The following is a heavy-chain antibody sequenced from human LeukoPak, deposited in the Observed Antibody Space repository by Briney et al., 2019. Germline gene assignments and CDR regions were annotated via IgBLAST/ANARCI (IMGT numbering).Heavy chain of an antibody. Sequence: ASVKVSCKASGYTFTGYYMHWVRQASGQGLEWMGWINPNSGGTNYAQKFQGRVTMTRDTSISTAYMEPSRLRSDDTAVYYCARKKQGLGFPDYWGQGTLVTVSS. CDR3: ARKKQGLGFPDY. CDR2: INPNSGGT. CDR1: GYTFTGYY. V-gene: IGHV1-2*02. D-gene: IGHD1/OR15-1a*01. J-gene: IGHJ4*02.